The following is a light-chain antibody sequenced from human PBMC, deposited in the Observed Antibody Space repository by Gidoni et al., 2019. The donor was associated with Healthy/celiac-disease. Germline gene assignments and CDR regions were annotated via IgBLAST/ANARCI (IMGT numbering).Light chain of an antibody. V-gene: IGKV3-11*01. CDR1: QSVSSY. CDR3: QQRSNWPPRFT. CDR2: DAS. J-gene: IGKJ3*01. Sequence: IVLTQSPATLSLSPGERATLSCTASQSVSSYLAWYQQKPGQAPRLLIYDASNRATGIPARFSGSGSGTDFTLTISSLEPEDFAVYYCQQRSNWPPRFTFGPGTKVDIK.